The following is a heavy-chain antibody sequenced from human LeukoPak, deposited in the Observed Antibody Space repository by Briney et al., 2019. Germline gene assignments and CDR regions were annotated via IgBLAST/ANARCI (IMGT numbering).Heavy chain of an antibody. CDR1: GFTFSSYS. Sequence: TGGSLRLSCAASGFTFSSYSMNWVRQAPGKGLEWVSYISSSSSTIYYADSVKGRFTISRDNAKNSLYLQMNSLRAEDTAVYYCAREYYDYVWGSYRSPPSGMDVWGQGTTVTVSS. J-gene: IGHJ6*02. D-gene: IGHD3-16*02. V-gene: IGHV3-48*04. CDR2: ISSSSSTI. CDR3: AREYYDYVWGSYRSPPSGMDV.